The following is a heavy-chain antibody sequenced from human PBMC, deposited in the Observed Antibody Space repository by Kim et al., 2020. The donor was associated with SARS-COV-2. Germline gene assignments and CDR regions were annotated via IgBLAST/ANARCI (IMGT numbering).Heavy chain of an antibody. CDR2: ISSSSSYI. CDR1: GFTFSSYS. CDR3: ARDRSGGLSSGYDY. V-gene: IGHV3-21*01. D-gene: IGHD3-22*01. Sequence: GGSLRLFCAASGFTFSSYSMNWVRQAPGKGLEWVSSISSSSSYIYYADSVKGRFTISRDNAKNSLYLQMNSLRAEDTAVYYCARDRSGGLSSGYDYWGQGTLVTVSS. J-gene: IGHJ4*02.